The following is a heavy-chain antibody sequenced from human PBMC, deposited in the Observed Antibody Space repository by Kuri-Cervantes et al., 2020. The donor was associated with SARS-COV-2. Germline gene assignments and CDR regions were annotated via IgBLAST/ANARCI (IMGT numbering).Heavy chain of an antibody. Sequence: GGSLRLSCAASGFTFSSYEMNWVRQAPGKGLEWVSYISSSGSTIYYADSVKGRFTISRDNAKNSLYLQMNSLRAKDTAVYYCARAPTVTLDYWGQGTLVTVSS. CDR2: ISSSGSTI. V-gene: IGHV3-48*03. D-gene: IGHD4-17*01. J-gene: IGHJ4*02. CDR3: ARAPTVTLDY. CDR1: GFTFSSYE.